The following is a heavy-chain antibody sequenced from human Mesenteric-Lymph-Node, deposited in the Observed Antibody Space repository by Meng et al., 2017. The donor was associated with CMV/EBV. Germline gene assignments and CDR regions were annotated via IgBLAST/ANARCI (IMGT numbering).Heavy chain of an antibody. D-gene: IGHD6-19*01. Sequence: AACAFTLSSYWMHWVRQAPGMGLVWVTRINSDGSSTDYTDSVRGRFTISRDNAKNTLYLQMNSLRGEDTAVYDCARGGMNAVKDLDYWGQGTLVTVSS. J-gene: IGHJ4*02. V-gene: IGHV3-74*01. CDR1: AFTLSSYW. CDR3: ARGGMNAVKDLDY. CDR2: INSDGSST.